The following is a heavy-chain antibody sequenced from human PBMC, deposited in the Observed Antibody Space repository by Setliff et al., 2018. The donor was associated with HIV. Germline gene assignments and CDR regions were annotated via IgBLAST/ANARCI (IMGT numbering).Heavy chain of an antibody. D-gene: IGHD3-22*01. CDR3: AKGHYSSGDSKQNSFDM. J-gene: IGHJ3*02. CDR2: ISGSGGLT. CDR1: GFTFSNYA. Sequence: GGSLRLSCAASGFTFSNYAMNWVRQAPGKGLEWVSTISGSGGLTFYADSVKGRFTISRDNSKNTLYLQMNSLRAEDTVVYYCAKGHYSSGDSKQNSFDMWGQGTMVTVSS. V-gene: IGHV3-23*01.